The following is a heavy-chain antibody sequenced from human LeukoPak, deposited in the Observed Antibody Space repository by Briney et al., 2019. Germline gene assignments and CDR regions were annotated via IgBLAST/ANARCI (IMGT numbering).Heavy chain of an antibody. CDR2: INPSGGST. J-gene: IGHJ3*02. V-gene: IGHV1-46*01. Sequence: ASVKVSCKASGYTFTSYGISWVRQAPGQGLEWMGIINPSGGSTSYAQKFQGRVTMTRDTSTSTVYMELSSLRSEDTAVYYCARPAFDILRLLQPTSAFDIWGQGTMVTVSS. CDR1: GYTFTSYG. D-gene: IGHD2-21*02. CDR3: ARPAFDILRLLQPTSAFDI.